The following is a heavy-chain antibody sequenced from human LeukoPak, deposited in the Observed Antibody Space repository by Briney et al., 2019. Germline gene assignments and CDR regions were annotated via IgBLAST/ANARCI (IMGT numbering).Heavy chain of an antibody. D-gene: IGHD3-10*01. V-gene: IGHV1-8*01. CDR1: GFTFTRYD. CDR3: VRDGEGLAISVNYWFDL. Sequence: ASVKVSCKASGFTFTRYDINWVRQATGQGLEWMGWMNPKNGNTGYAQTFQGRVTMTRDTFTSTAYMELRSLTSEDTAVYYCVRDGEGLAISVNYWFDLWGQGTLVTVSS. J-gene: IGHJ5*02. CDR2: MNPKNGNT.